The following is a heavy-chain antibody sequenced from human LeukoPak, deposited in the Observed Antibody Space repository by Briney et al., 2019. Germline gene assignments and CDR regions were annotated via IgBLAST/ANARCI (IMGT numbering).Heavy chain of an antibody. CDR3: ARGYDSSGYRETGLDY. Sequence: QTGGSLRLSCAASGFTFSSYNMNWVRQAPGKGLEWVSSISSSRSTIYYADSVKGRFTISRDNAKNSLYLQMNSLRAEDTALYYCARGYDSSGYRETGLDYWGQGTLVTVSS. J-gene: IGHJ4*02. CDR1: GFTFSSYN. D-gene: IGHD3-22*01. CDR2: ISSSRSTI. V-gene: IGHV3-48*01.